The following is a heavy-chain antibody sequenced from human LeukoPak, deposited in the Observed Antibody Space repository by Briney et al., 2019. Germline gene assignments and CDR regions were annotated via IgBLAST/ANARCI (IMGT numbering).Heavy chain of an antibody. CDR2: SSGSGIST. CDR1: GFSVSSYA. V-gene: IGHV3-23*01. D-gene: IGHD3-9*01. J-gene: IGHJ4*02. Sequence: GGSLRLSCAASGFSVSSYAMSWVRQAPGKGLEWVSGSSGSGISTHYADSVKGRFTISRDKSKNTLYLQMNSLRVEDTAVYYCARAQYSDILTGPSDYWGQGTLVTVSS. CDR3: ARAQYSDILTGPSDY.